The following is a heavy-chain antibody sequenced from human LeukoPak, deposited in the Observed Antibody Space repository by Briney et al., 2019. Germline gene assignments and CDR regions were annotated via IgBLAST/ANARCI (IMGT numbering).Heavy chain of an antibody. CDR3: AKDPEWEPLSGAFDI. CDR1: GFTFSSYG. CDR2: ISGSGGST. V-gene: IGHV3-23*01. D-gene: IGHD1-26*01. Sequence: PGGSLRLSCAASGFTFSSYGMSWVRQAPGKGLEWVSAISGSGGSTYYADSVKGRFTISRDNSKNTLYLQMNSLRAEDTAVYYCAKDPEWEPLSGAFDIWGQGTMVTVSS. J-gene: IGHJ3*02.